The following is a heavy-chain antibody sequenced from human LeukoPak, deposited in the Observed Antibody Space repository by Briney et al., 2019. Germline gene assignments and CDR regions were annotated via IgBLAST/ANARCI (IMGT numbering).Heavy chain of an antibody. D-gene: IGHD3-3*01. CDR2: IYYSGST. V-gene: IGHV4-39*07. Sequence: SETLSLTCTVSGGSISSSSYYWGWIRQPPGKGLEWIGSIYYSGSTYYNPSLKSRVTISVDTSKNQFSLKLSSVTAADTAVYYCARTPLDFGREIDYWGQGTLVTVSS. CDR1: GGSISSSSYY. CDR3: ARTPLDFGREIDY. J-gene: IGHJ4*02.